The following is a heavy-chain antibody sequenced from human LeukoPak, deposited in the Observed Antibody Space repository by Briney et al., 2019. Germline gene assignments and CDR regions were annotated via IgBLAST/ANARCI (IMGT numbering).Heavy chain of an antibody. CDR1: GFNYSSYT. CDR2: ISASRDIT. V-gene: IGHV3-48*01. CDR3: VRGSLASGVVVYYYYYLDV. J-gene: IGHJ6*03. D-gene: IGHD3-3*01. Sequence: AGGSLRLSCAASGFNYSSYTINWVRQAPGMGLEWLSYISASRDITYYADSVKGRFTISRDNAKNSLYLQMNSLRAEDTAVYYCVRGSLASGVVVYYYYYLDVWGKGTTVTVSS.